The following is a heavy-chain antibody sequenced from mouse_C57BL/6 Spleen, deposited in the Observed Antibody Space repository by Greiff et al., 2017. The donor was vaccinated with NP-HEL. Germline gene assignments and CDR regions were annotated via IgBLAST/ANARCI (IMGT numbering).Heavy chain of an antibody. CDR3: ARGYYGSSRFDY. CDR1: GFTFSDYY. V-gene: IGHV5-16*01. CDR2: INYDGSST. J-gene: IGHJ2*01. Sequence: EVQRVESEGGLVQPGSSMKLSCTASGFTFSDYYMAWVRQVPEKGLEWVANINYDGSSTYYLDSLKSRFIISRDNAKNILYLQMSSLKSEDTATYYCARGYYGSSRFDYWGQGTTLTVSS. D-gene: IGHD1-1*01.